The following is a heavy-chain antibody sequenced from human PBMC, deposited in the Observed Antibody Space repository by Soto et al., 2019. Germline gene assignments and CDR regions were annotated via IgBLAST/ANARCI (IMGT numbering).Heavy chain of an antibody. D-gene: IGHD3-22*01. CDR3: ARLYDSSPDY. CDR2: IYYSGST. Sequence: SETLSLTCTVSGGSVSSGIYYWSWIRQPPGRGLEWTGHIYYSGSTNYNPSLKSRVTISVDTSKSQFSLKLSSVTAADTAVYYCARLYDSSPDYWGQGTLVTVSS. CDR1: GGSVSSGIYY. J-gene: IGHJ4*02. V-gene: IGHV4-61*01.